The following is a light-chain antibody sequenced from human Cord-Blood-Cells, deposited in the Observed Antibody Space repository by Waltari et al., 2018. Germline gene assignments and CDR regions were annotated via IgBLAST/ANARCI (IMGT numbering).Light chain of an antibody. V-gene: IGLV2-14*03. J-gene: IGLJ1*01. Sequence: QSALTQPASVSGSPGQSITISCTGTSSDVGGYNYVSWYQQHPGKAPKLMIYDVSNRPSGVSNRFSGSKSGNTASLTISWLQAEDEADYYCSSYTSSSTLGFGTGTKVTVL. CDR1: SSDVGGYNY. CDR2: DVS. CDR3: SSYTSSSTLG.